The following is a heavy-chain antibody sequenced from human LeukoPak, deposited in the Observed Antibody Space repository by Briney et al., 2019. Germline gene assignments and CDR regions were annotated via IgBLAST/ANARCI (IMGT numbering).Heavy chain of an antibody. CDR2: IHHTGEI. Sequence: PSETLSLTCGVSGGSISSNNWWSWVRQPPGKGLEWIGEIHHTGEINYHPSLKSRVTISLDKSKNQFSLKLTSVTAADTAIHYCARGKQQLVPPFDYWGQGALVTVSS. CDR1: GGSISSNNW. CDR3: ARGKQQLVPPFDY. V-gene: IGHV4-4*02. J-gene: IGHJ4*02. D-gene: IGHD6-13*01.